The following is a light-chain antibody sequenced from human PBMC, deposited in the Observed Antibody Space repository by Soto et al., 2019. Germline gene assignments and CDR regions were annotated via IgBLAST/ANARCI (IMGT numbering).Light chain of an antibody. V-gene: IGLV2-23*01. J-gene: IGLJ1*01. CDR2: KGT. CDR3: CSSAPESTYV. CDR1: SSDVGAYNS. Sequence: QSVLAQPASVSGSPGQSITISCTGTSSDVGAYNSVSWYQQHPHKAPQVIIYKGTQRPSGVSNRFSGSTSGNAASLTISGLQADDEADYFCCSSAPESTYVFGSGTKATVL.